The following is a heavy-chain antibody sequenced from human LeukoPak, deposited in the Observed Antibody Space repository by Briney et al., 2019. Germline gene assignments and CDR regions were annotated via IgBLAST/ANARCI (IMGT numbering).Heavy chain of an antibody. CDR1: GYTFTGYY. J-gene: IGHJ4*02. Sequence: ASVKVSCKASGYTFTGYYMHWVRQAPGQGLEWMGWIDPNSGGTNYAQKFQGRVTMTRDTSISTAYMDLNRLTSGDTAVYYCARGSAFSGGILRANDYWGQGTLVTVSS. V-gene: IGHV1-2*02. D-gene: IGHD3-10*01. CDR3: ARGSAFSGGILRANDY. CDR2: IDPNSGGT.